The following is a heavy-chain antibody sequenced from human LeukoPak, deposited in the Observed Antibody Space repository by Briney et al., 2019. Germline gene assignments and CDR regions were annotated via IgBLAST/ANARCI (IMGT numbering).Heavy chain of an antibody. Sequence: PSETLSLTCTVSGGSISSSSYYWGWIRQPPGKGLEWIGSIYYSGSTYYNPSLKSRVTISVDTSKNQFSLKLSSVTAADTAVYYCARDGQSGDYWGQGTLVTVSS. J-gene: IGHJ4*02. D-gene: IGHD6-19*01. CDR1: GGSISSSSYY. CDR3: ARDGQSGDY. CDR2: IYYSGST. V-gene: IGHV4-39*07.